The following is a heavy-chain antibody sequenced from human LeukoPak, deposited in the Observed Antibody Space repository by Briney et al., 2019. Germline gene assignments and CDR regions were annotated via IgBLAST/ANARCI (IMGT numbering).Heavy chain of an antibody. CDR1: GFTFSTYA. CDR2: ISYDGSNK. CDR3: AKGAPMTTVTTLDY. J-gene: IGHJ4*02. V-gene: IGHV3-30*04. Sequence: GGSLRLSCAASGFTFSTYAIHWVRQAPGKGLEWVAFISYDGSNKYYADSVKGRFTISRDNSKNTLYLQMNSLRAEDTAVYYCAKGAPMTTVTTLDYWGQGTLVTVSS. D-gene: IGHD4-17*01.